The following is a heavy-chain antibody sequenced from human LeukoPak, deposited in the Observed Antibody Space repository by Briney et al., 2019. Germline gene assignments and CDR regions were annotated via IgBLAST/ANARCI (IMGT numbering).Heavy chain of an antibody. CDR3: AKDRGAYYYGSGSYSSYFQH. J-gene: IGHJ1*01. CDR2: IYSGGNI. V-gene: IGHV3-53*05. D-gene: IGHD3-10*01. Sequence: PGGSLGLSCAASGFTVSSTYMSWVRRAPGKGLEWVSVIYSGGNIYYIDSVKGRFTISRDNAKNSLYLQMNSLRVEDTALYYCAKDRGAYYYGSGSYSSYFQHWGQGTLVTVSS. CDR1: GFTVSSTY.